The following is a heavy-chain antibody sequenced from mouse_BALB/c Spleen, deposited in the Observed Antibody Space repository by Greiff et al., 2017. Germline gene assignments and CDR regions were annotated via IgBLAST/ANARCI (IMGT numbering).Heavy chain of an antibody. CDR1: GYTFTDYW. D-gene: IGHD2-4*01. CDR3: ARPYDYDAYAMDY. J-gene: IGHJ4*01. CDR2: IDTSDSYT. Sequence: QVQLQQPGAELVMPGASVKMSCKASGYTFTDYWMHWVKQRPGQGLEWIGAIDTSDSYTSYNQKFKGKATLTVDESSSTAYMQLSSLTSEDSAVYYCARPYDYDAYAMDYWGQGTSVTVSS. V-gene: IGHV1-69*01.